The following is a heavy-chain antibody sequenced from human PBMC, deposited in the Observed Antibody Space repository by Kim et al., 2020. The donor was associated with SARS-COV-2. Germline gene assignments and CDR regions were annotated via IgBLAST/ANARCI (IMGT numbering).Heavy chain of an antibody. V-gene: IGHV3-33*01. Sequence: GGSLRLSCSASGFSFSTYGMHWVRQAPGKGLEWVAVIWYDGSDEYYADSVKGRFTISRDNSKNTMYLQMDSLRAEDTAVYYCASKHGGAAAGPFDYWGQGTLVSVSS. CDR3: ASKHGGAAAGPFDY. CDR1: GFSFSTYG. CDR2: IWYDGSDE. D-gene: IGHD6-13*01. J-gene: IGHJ4*02.